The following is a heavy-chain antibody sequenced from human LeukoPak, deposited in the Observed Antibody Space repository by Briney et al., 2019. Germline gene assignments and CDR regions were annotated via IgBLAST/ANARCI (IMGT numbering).Heavy chain of an antibody. CDR3: ARAGMRDYYDSSGYFDY. Sequence: GASVKVSCKASGYTFTSYDINWVRQATGQGLEWIGWMNPNSGNTGYAQKFQGRVTSTADKSTGTAYMELSSLRSEDTAVYYCARAGMRDYYDSSGYFDYWGQGTLVTVSS. J-gene: IGHJ4*02. CDR1: GYTFTSYD. CDR2: MNPNSGNT. V-gene: IGHV1-8*01. D-gene: IGHD3-22*01.